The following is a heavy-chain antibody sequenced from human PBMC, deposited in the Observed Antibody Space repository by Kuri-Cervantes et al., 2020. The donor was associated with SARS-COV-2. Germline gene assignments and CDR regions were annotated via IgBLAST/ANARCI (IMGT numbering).Heavy chain of an antibody. CDR3: ARDGRDGYNREFWTD. Sequence: ASVKVSCKASGYTFTNYYIHWVRQAPGQGLEWMGIINPGGGATTYAQKFQGRVTMTRDTSTSTVYMELSSLRSEDTAVYFCARDGRDGYNREFWTDWGQGTLVTVSS. J-gene: IGHJ4*02. CDR1: GYTFTNYY. CDR2: INPGGGAT. V-gene: IGHV1-46*01. D-gene: IGHD5-24*01.